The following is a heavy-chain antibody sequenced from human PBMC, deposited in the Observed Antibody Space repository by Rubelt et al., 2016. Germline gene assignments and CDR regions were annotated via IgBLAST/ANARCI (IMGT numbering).Heavy chain of an antibody. CDR2: IYYSGST. CDR3: ARELRKGGTGTQDY. J-gene: IGHJ4*02. D-gene: IGHD1-1*01. V-gene: IGHV4-39*07. Sequence: QLQLQESGPGLVKPSETLSLTCTVSGGSISSSSYYWGWIRQPPGKGLEWIGSIYYSGSTYYNPSLKSRVTISVDTSKNQFSLKLSSVTAADTAVYYCARELRKGGTGTQDYWGQGTLVTVSS. CDR1: GGSISSSSYY.